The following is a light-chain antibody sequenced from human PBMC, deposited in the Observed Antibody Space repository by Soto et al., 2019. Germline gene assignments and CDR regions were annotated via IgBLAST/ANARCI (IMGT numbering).Light chain of an antibody. Sequence: EIVLTQSPGTLSLSPGERGTLSCRASQSVSASYLAWYQQKPGQAPRLLMYGASRRATGIPDRFSGSGSGTDFTLTISRLEPEDFVVYFCQQYGSSPLTFGGGTKVDIK. J-gene: IGKJ4*01. CDR2: GAS. CDR3: QQYGSSPLT. CDR1: QSVSASY. V-gene: IGKV3-20*01.